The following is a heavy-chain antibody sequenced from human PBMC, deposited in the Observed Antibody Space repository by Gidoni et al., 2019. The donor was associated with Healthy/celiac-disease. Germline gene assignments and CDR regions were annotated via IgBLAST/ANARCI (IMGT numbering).Heavy chain of an antibody. CDR2: IYHSGST. Sequence: QVQLQESGPGLVKPSATLSLTCTVSGYSISSGYYWGWIRQPPGKGLEWIGSIYHSGSTYYNPSLKSRVTISVDTSKNQFSLKLSSVTAADTAVYYCARDGYSGSDWGQGTLVTVSS. CDR1: GYSISSGYY. CDR3: ARDGYSGSD. D-gene: IGHD5-12*01. J-gene: IGHJ4*02. V-gene: IGHV4-38-2*02.